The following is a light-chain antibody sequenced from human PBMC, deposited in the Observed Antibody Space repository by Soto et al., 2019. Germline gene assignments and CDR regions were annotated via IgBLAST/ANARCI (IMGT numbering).Light chain of an antibody. J-gene: IGKJ1*01. V-gene: IGKV1-5*03. CDR3: QQYSSYWT. CDR1: QDVDKW. Sequence: ILMTQSPSSLSASVGDTVTITCRASQDVDKWLAWYQQKPGTAPKLLICKSSTLIGGVPSRFSGVGSGTQYSLTISGLQPEVVATYYCQQYSSYWTFGQGTMVEIK. CDR2: KSS.